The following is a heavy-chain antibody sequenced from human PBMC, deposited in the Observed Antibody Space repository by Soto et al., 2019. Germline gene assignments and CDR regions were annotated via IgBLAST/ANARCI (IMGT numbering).Heavy chain of an antibody. CDR2: ISGSGGST. CDR1: GFTFSRYA. J-gene: IGHJ4*02. CDR3: AKDTLSYSGYDFPDY. D-gene: IGHD5-12*01. V-gene: IGHV3-23*01. Sequence: EVQLLESGGGLVQPGGSLRLSCAASGFTFSRYAMSWVRQAPGKGLEWVSAISGSGGSTYYADSVKRRFTITIDNSKNTLYLQMNSLRAEDTAVYYCAKDTLSYSGYDFPDYWGLGTLVTVSS.